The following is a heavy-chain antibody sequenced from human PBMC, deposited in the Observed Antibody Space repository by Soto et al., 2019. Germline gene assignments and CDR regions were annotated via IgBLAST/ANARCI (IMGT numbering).Heavy chain of an antibody. V-gene: IGHV3-9*01. CDR2: INYNSGSV. CDR3: AKDISLRGWVYLVVEY. D-gene: IGHD6-13*01. Sequence: EVQLVESGGGWVQPGRSLRLSCAASGFTFDVYAMHWVRQAPGKGLEWVSGINYNSGSVGYADSVKGRFTISRDNAKNSLHLHMNRLRAEDTAVYYCAKDISLRGWVYLVVEYWGQGTLVSVSS. J-gene: IGHJ4*02. CDR1: GFTFDVYA.